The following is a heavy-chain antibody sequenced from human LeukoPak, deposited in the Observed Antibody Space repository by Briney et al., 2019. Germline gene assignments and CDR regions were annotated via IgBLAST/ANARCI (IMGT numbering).Heavy chain of an antibody. CDR2: ISGSGGST. D-gene: IGHD3-16*02. CDR3: AKALMITFGGVIVPLDY. CDR1: GFPFRNHA. J-gene: IGHJ4*02. V-gene: IGHV3-23*01. Sequence: PGGSLRLFCAASGFPFRNHAMSWVRQPPGKGLEWVSAISGSGGSTYYADSVKGRFTISRDNSKNTLYLQMNRLRAEDTAVYYCAKALMITFGGVIVPLDYWGQGTLVTVSS.